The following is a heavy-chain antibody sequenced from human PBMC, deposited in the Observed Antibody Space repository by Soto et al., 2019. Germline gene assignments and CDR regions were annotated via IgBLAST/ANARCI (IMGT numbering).Heavy chain of an antibody. CDR3: ARDPSTSLDY. J-gene: IGHJ4*02. CDR2: INPSGGST. V-gene: IGHV1-46*01. Sequence: QVQLVQSGAEVKKPGASVKVSCRASGYTFTSYYMHWVRQAPGQGLEWMGLINPSGGSTTYAQRFQGRVTMTRDMSTSTVYMELSRLRSEDTAVYYCARDPSTSLDYWGQGTLVTVSS. CDR1: GYTFTSYY. D-gene: IGHD6-6*01.